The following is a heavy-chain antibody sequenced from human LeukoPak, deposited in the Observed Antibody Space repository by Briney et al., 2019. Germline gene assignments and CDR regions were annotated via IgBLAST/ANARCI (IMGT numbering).Heavy chain of an antibody. CDR1: GFTFSSYW. V-gene: IGHV3-74*01. J-gene: IGHJ4*02. D-gene: IGHD1-26*01. CDR3: AALSGSYYDGDY. Sequence: GGSLRLSCAASGFTFSSYWMHWVRQAPGKRLVWVSRINTDGSSTTYADSVKGRFTTSRDNAKNTLYLQMNSLRAEDTAVYYCAALSGSYYDGDYWGQGTLVTVSS. CDR2: INTDGSST.